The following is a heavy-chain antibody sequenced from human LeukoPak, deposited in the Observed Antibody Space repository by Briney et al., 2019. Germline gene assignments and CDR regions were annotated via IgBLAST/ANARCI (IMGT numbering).Heavy chain of an antibody. V-gene: IGHV4-59*01. Sequence: SETLSLTCTVSGGSISSYFWSWIRQPPGKGLEWIGYIYYSESTNYNPSLKSRVTISVDTSKNQFSLKLSSVTAADTAVYYCARDRVRGGSCFDPWGQGTLVTVSS. CDR1: GGSISSYF. CDR3: ARDRVRGGSCFDP. D-gene: IGHD2-15*01. J-gene: IGHJ5*02. CDR2: IYYSEST.